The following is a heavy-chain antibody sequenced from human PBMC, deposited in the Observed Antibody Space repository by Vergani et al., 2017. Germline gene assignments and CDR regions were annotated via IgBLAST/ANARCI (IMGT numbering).Heavy chain of an antibody. CDR3: ARRETGAGD. CDR2: INPNSGGR. V-gene: IGHV1-2*06. Sequence: QVQLVQSGAEVKKPGASVKVSCKASGYTFTGYYIHWVRQAPGQGLEWMGRINPNSGGRKEAQKWQGRVTRTRDTAISTAYMELSRLRSDDTAVYYCARRETGAGDWGQGTLVTVAS. J-gene: IGHJ4*02. CDR1: GYTFTGYY. D-gene: IGHD3-10*01.